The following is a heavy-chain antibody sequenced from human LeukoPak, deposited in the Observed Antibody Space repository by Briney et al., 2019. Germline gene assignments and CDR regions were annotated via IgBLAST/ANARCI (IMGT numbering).Heavy chain of an antibody. CDR2: IKEDASEE. CDR3: AIAAGWELGY. D-gene: IGHD6-25*01. CDR1: GFTSSRHW. V-gene: IGHV3-7*01. Sequence: GGSLRLSCVVSGFTSSRHWMSWVRQTPEKGLEWVANIKEDASEENYVDSVKGRFTISRDNAKNSLYLQMNSLRAEDTAVYYCAIAAGWELGYWGQGTLVTVSS. J-gene: IGHJ4*02.